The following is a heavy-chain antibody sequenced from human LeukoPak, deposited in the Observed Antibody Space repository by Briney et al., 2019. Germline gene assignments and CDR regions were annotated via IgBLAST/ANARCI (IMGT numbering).Heavy chain of an antibody. CDR1: GGSISSYY. D-gene: IGHD6-13*01. CDR3: ARDIPVGSSWYFDY. J-gene: IGHJ4*02. Sequence: SETLSLTCTVSGGSISSYYWSWIRRPPGKGLEWIGYIYYSGSTNYNPSLKSRVTISVDTSKNQFSLKLSSVTAADTAVYYCARDIPVGSSWYFDYWGQGTLVTVSS. V-gene: IGHV4-59*01. CDR2: IYYSGST.